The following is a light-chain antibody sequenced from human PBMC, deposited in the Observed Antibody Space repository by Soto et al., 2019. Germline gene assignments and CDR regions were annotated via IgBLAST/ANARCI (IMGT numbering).Light chain of an antibody. Sequence: EIVMTQSPATLSVSPGERATLSCRASQGVSTNLAWYQQKPGQAPRLLIYGASTRATGVPARFSGSGSGTEFTLTISSLKSDDFAVYYCQQYTNWPPWTFGQGTKVDVK. CDR1: QGVSTN. J-gene: IGKJ1*01. CDR3: QQYTNWPPWT. V-gene: IGKV3-15*01. CDR2: GAS.